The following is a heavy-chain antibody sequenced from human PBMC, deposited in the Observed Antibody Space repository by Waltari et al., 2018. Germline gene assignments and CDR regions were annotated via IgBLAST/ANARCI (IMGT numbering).Heavy chain of an antibody. CDR2: INHSGST. CDR3: ASLDFWSGYFPLDY. Sequence: QVQLQQWGAGLLKPSETLSLTCAVYGGSFSGYYWSWIRQPPGKGLEWIGEINHSGSTNYNPSLKSRVTISVDTSKNQFSLKLSSVTAADTAVYYCASLDFWSGYFPLDYWGQGTLVTVSS. V-gene: IGHV4-34*01. CDR1: GGSFSGYY. J-gene: IGHJ4*02. D-gene: IGHD3-3*01.